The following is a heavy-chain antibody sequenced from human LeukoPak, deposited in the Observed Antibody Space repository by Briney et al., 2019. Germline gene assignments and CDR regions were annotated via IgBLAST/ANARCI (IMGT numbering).Heavy chain of an antibody. CDR2: ISDDGRNK. D-gene: IGHD6-13*01. J-gene: IGHJ4*02. CDR3: AKDRETTASGTFDY. CDR1: GFTFNNYG. Sequence: GGSLRLSCAASGFTFNNYGMHYVRQAPGKGLEWVAVISDDGRNKNYADSVKGRFTISRDNSNNTLYLQLNSLRAEDTGVYYCAKDRETTASGTFDYWGQGTLVTVSS. V-gene: IGHV3-30*18.